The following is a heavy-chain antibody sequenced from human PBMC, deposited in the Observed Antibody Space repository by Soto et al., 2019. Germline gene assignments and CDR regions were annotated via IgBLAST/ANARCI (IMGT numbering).Heavy chain of an antibody. V-gene: IGHV3-64*07. CDR3: AGVFYDNSAHYYDY. CDR2: ISSNGGST. Sequence: EVQLVESGGGLVQPGGSLRLSCAASGFSFGTYGMHWVRQAPGKGLEYVSAISSNGGSTFYADSVKGRFTISRDNSKNTLYLQMGSLRAEDMAVYYCAGVFYDNSAHYYDYWGQGTLVTVSS. D-gene: IGHD3-22*01. J-gene: IGHJ4*02. CDR1: GFSFGTYG.